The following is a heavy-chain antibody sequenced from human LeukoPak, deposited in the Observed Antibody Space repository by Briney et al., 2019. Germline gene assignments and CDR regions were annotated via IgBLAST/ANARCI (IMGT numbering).Heavy chain of an antibody. Sequence: ASVKVSCKAPGYTFTSYGISWVRQAPGQGLEWMGWISAYNGNTNYAQKLQGRVTMTTDTSTSTAYMELRSLRSDDTAVYYCARTQAILEWLSNWGQGTLVTVSS. D-gene: IGHD3-3*01. CDR3: ARTQAILEWLSN. CDR1: GYTFTSYG. CDR2: ISAYNGNT. V-gene: IGHV1-18*01. J-gene: IGHJ4*02.